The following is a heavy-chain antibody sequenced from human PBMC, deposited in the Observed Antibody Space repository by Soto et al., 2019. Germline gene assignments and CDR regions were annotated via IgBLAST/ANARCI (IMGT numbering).Heavy chain of an antibody. D-gene: IGHD3-22*01. CDR2: IIPIFGTA. CDR3: ARERLYYDSSGYYAAHFLT. J-gene: IGHJ5*02. Sequence: ASVKVSCKASGGTFSSYAISWVRQAPGQGLEWMGGIIPIFGTANYAQKFQGRVTITADESTSTAYMELSSLRSEDTAVYYCARERLYYDSSGYYAAHFLTWGQGTLVTVSS. V-gene: IGHV1-69*13. CDR1: GGTFSSYA.